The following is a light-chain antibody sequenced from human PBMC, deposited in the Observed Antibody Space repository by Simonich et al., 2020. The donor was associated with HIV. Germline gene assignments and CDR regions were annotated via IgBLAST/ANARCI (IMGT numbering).Light chain of an antibody. Sequence: EIVLTQSPGTLSLSPGERATLSCSASQSVSSNLAWYQQKPGQAPRRLIYGASTRATGIPARFSGSGSGTEFTLTISSMQSEDFAVYYCQQYNNWPPLTFGGGTKLEIK. V-gene: IGKV3-15*01. CDR2: GAS. CDR3: QQYNNWPPLT. CDR1: QSVSSN. J-gene: IGKJ4*01.